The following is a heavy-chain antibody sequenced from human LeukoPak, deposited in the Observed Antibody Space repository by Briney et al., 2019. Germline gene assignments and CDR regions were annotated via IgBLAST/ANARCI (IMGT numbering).Heavy chain of an antibody. Sequence: GGSLRLSCAASGFTFSDYYMSWIRQAPGKGLEWVSYISSSGSTIYYADSVKGRFTISRDNAKNSLYLQMNSLRGEDTALYYCAKDVTKGSSWFYGMDVWGQGTTVTVFS. CDR1: GFTFSDYY. CDR2: ISSSGSTI. V-gene: IGHV3-11*01. CDR3: AKDVTKGSSWFYGMDV. D-gene: IGHD6-13*01. J-gene: IGHJ6*02.